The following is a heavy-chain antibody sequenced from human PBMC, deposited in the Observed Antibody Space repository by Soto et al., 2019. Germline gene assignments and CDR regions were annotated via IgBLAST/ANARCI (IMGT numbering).Heavy chain of an antibody. CDR3: AKDIRSRITMIVVVSCFDI. CDR1: GFTFSSYA. Sequence: EVQLLESGGGLVQPGGSLRLSCAASGFTFSSYAMSWVRQAPGKWLEWVSAISGSGGSTYYADSVKGRFTISRDNSKNTLYLQMNSLRAEDTAVYYCAKDIRSRITMIVVVSCFDIWGQGTMVTVSS. J-gene: IGHJ3*02. V-gene: IGHV3-23*01. CDR2: ISGSGGST. D-gene: IGHD3-22*01.